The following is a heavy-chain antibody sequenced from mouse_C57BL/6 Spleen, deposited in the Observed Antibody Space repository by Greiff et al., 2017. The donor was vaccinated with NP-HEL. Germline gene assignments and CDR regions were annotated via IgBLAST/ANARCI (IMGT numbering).Heavy chain of an antibody. J-gene: IGHJ4*01. CDR1: GYSITSGYD. V-gene: IGHV3-1*01. D-gene: IGHD3-2*02. CDR3: ARGQLRPHAMDD. Sequence: EVQGVESGPGMVKPSQSLSLTCTVTGYSITSGYDWHWIRHFPGNKLEWMGYISYSGSTNYNPSLKSRISITHDTSKHHFFLKLNSVTTEDTATYYCARGQLRPHAMDDWGQGTSVTVSS. CDR2: ISYSGST.